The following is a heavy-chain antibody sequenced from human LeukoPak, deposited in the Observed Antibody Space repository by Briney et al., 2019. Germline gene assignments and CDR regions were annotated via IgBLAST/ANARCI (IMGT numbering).Heavy chain of an antibody. Sequence: SETLSLTCTVSGVSISSSNSYWGWIRQPPGKGLEWIGSIYYTGNTYYNASLKSRVTISIDTSKNQVSLRLTSVTATDTAMYYCARQTGSGLFTLPGGQGTLVTVSS. J-gene: IGHJ4*02. CDR2: IYYTGNT. CDR3: ARQTGSGLFTLP. CDR1: GVSISSSNSY. V-gene: IGHV4-39*01. D-gene: IGHD3/OR15-3a*01.